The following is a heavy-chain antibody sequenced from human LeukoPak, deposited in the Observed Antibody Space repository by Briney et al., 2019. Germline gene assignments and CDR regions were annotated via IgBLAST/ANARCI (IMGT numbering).Heavy chain of an antibody. J-gene: IGHJ4*02. CDR2: ITSSGAAT. Sequence: GGSLRLSCAASGFTFSSYAMSWVRQAPGKGLEWVSSITSSGAATYYADSVKVRFTISRDNSDNTLYLQMNSLRAEDTAVYYCAKDRPNYYGSNGHYYKLNGDCWGQGTLVTVSS. V-gene: IGHV3-23*01. CDR3: AKDRPNYYGSNGHYYKLNGDC. CDR1: GFTFSSYA. D-gene: IGHD3-22*01.